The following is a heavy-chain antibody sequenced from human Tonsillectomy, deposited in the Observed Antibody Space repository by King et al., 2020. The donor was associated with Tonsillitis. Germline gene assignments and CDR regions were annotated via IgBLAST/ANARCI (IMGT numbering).Heavy chain of an antibody. CDR1: GFTFSSYG. Sequence: QLVQSGGGVVQPGRSLRLSCAASGFTFSSYGMHWVRQAPGKGLEWVAIISYDGSNKYYADSVRGRFTISRDNSKNTLYLQMNSLRAEDTAVYYCAKGRWVVTATDAFDIWGQGTMVIVSS. V-gene: IGHV3-30*18. CDR3: AKGRWVVTATDAFDI. D-gene: IGHD2-21*02. CDR2: ISYDGSNK. J-gene: IGHJ3*02.